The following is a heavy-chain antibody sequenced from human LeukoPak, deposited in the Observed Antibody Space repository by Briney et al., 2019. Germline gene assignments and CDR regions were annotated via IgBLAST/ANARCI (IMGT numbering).Heavy chain of an antibody. Sequence: PSETLSLTCTVSGVSISSSSYCWGWIRQPPGKGLEWIGSIYYSGSTYYNPSLKSRVTISVDTSKNQFSLKLSSVTAADTAVYYCARTVMDYDILTGYYIDDYWGQGTLVTVSS. CDR2: IYYSGST. CDR3: ARTVMDYDILTGYYIDDY. V-gene: IGHV4-39*01. J-gene: IGHJ4*02. CDR1: GVSISSSSYC. D-gene: IGHD3-9*01.